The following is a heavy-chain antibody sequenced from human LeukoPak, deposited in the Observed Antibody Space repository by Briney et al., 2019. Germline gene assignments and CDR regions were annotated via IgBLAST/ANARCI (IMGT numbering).Heavy chain of an antibody. CDR3: AGRSGYTYGYYFDY. Sequence: PGGSLRLSCAASGFSVSSTYMSWVRQAPGKGLEWVSVIYSDGSTYYADSVKGRFTISRDNSKNTLYLQMNSLRGEDTAVYYCAGRSGYTYGYYFDYWGQGTLVTVSS. CDR1: GFSVSSTY. J-gene: IGHJ4*02. CDR2: IYSDGST. D-gene: IGHD5-18*01. V-gene: IGHV3-53*01.